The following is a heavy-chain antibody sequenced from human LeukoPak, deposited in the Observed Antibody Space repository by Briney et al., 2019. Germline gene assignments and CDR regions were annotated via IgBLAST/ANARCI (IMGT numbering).Heavy chain of an antibody. CDR3: ARGLTYYYGSGSIIFDY. V-gene: IGHV4-38-2*02. D-gene: IGHD3-10*01. Sequence: SETLSLTCTVSGYPISSGYYWGWIRQPPGKGLEWIGGIYHRGSTNYNPSLKSRVTISVDTSKNQFSLKLSSVTAADTAVYYCARGLTYYYGSGSIIFDYWGQGTLVTVSS. J-gene: IGHJ4*02. CDR2: IYHRGST. CDR1: GYPISSGYY.